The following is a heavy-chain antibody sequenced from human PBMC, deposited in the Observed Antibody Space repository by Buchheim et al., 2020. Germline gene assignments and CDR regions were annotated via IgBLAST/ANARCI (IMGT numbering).Heavy chain of an antibody. J-gene: IGHJ1*01. CDR2: AKRDGSDSDT. CDR1: GFTFSSSW. V-gene: IGHV3-74*01. CDR3: ASDAGLSFNH. Sequence: EVQLVESGGGLVQPGGSLRLSCVASGFTFSSSWMHWVRQAPGKGLVWLSHAKRDGSDSDTSYADSVKGRFTISRDNAKNTVYLQMNSLRAEDTAVYYCASDAGLSFNHWGQGTL.